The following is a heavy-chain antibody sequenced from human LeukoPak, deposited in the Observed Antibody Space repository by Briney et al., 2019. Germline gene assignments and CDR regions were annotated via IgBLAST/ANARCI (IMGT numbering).Heavy chain of an antibody. CDR2: MNPNSGNS. CDR3: ARDHSDSWIDY. Sequence: ASVRVSCKASGYTFTSYDIIWVRQATGQGLEWMGWMNPNSGNSGFAQKFQGRVTMTRNTSMSTAYVELSSLRSEDTAVYYRARDHSDSWIDYWGQGTLVTVSS. V-gene: IGHV1-8*01. J-gene: IGHJ4*02. D-gene: IGHD6-13*01. CDR1: GYTFTSYD.